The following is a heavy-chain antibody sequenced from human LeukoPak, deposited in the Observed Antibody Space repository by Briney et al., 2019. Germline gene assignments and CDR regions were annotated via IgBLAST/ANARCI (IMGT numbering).Heavy chain of an antibody. CDR3: ARDPNGDYIGAFDF. CDR2: IKGSGSFT. D-gene: IGHD4-17*01. V-gene: IGHV3-23*01. J-gene: IGHJ3*01. CDR1: GFTFSNYA. Sequence: GGSLRLSCAGSGFTFSNYALIWVRQAPGRGLEWVSAIKGSGSFTKYADSVTGRFTISRDNSKNMLYLQMSSLTADATAIYYCARDPNGDYIGAFDFGGQGTMVTVSS.